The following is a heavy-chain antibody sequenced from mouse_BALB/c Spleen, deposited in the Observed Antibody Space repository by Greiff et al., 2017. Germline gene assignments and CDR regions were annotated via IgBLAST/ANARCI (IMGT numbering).Heavy chain of an antibody. V-gene: IGHV1-54*01. J-gene: IGHJ4*01. CDR2: INPGSGGT. CDR1: GYAFTNYL. CDR3: ARRGDSFYAMDY. Sequence: VQLQESGAELVRPGTSVKVSCKASGYAFTNYLIEWVKQRPGQGLEWIGVINPGSGGTNYNEKFKGKATLTADKSSSTAYMQLSSLTSDDSAVYFCARRGDSFYAMDYWGQGTSVTVSS. D-gene: IGHD2-13*01.